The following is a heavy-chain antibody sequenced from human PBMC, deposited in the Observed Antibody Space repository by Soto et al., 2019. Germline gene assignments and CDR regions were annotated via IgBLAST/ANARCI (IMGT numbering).Heavy chain of an antibody. J-gene: IGHJ5*02. CDR3: AKAGSSWYANWFDP. CDR2: ISGNGGST. D-gene: IGHD6-13*01. CDR1: GFTFRSYA. Sequence: GGSLGLSCAASGFTFRSYAMSWVRQAPGKGLEWVSSISGNGGSTYHADSVKGRFTISRDNSKNTLYLQMNSLRAEDTAVYYCAKAGSSWYANWFDPWGQGTLVTVSS. V-gene: IGHV3-23*01.